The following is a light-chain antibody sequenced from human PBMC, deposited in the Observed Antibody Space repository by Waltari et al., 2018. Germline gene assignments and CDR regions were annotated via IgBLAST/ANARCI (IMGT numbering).Light chain of an antibody. CDR2: DVR. J-gene: IGLJ3*02. CDR1: RLSVVALHY. V-gene: IGLV2-14*03. Sequence: QSVLTQPAPVSGSSGQPPPIPCPGPRLSVVALHYVPLYQQHPGKAPKIVIYDVRKRPSGVSDRFSGSKSGNTASLTISGLQAEDEADYYCSSYTSGNTWVFGGGTKLTVL. CDR3: SSYTSGNTWV.